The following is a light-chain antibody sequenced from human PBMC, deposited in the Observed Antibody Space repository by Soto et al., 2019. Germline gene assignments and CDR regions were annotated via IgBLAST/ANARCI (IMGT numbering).Light chain of an antibody. CDR2: AAS. J-gene: IGKJ1*01. CDR3: LQDYNYPRT. Sequence: AIQMTQTPSSLSASVGDRVTITCRASQGIRDDLGWYQQKPGKAPKLLIYAASSLQSGVPSRFSGSGSGTDFTLTISSLQPEDFATYYCLQDYNYPRTFGQRTKV. CDR1: QGIRDD. V-gene: IGKV1-6*01.